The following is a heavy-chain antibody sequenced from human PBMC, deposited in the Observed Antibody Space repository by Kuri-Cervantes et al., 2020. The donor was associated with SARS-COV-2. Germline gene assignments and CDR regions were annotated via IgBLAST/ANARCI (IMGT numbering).Heavy chain of an antibody. V-gene: IGHV4-39*07. D-gene: IGHD6-19*01. J-gene: IGHJ4*02. CDR2: IYHSGST. CDR3: ARGQQWLARFDY. Sequence: GSLRLSCTVSGGSISSSSYYWGWIRQPPGKGLEWIGSIYHSGSTYYNPSPKSRVTISVDASKNQFSLKLSSVTAADTAVYYCARGQQWLARFDYWGQGTLVTVSS. CDR1: GGSISSSSYY.